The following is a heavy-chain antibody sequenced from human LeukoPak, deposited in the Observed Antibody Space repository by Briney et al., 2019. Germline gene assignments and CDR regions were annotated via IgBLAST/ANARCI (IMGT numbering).Heavy chain of an antibody. CDR3: ATDSMYSSGWYAIDY. CDR2: FDPEDGET. V-gene: IGHV1-24*01. CDR1: GYTLTELS. D-gene: IGHD6-19*01. J-gene: IGHJ4*02. Sequence: ASVKVSCKLSGYTLTELSMHWVRQAPGKGLEWMGGFDPEDGETIYAQKFQGRVTMTEDTSTDTAYMELSSLRSEDTAVYYCATDSMYSSGWYAIDYWGQGTLVTVSS.